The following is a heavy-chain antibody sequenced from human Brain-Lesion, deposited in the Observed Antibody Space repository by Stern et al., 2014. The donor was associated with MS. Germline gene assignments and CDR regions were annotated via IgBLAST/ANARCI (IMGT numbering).Heavy chain of an antibody. CDR1: GFTFSNYW. J-gene: IGHJ5*01. V-gene: IGHV3-74*02. D-gene: IGHD3-10*01. CDR3: ARGERWFDS. Sequence: EVHLVESGGGLVQPGGSLRISCAASGFTFSNYWMHWVRQAQGKGLVWVSRVNNDGRRTSYADSVKGRFTMSRDNAKNTLYLQMNSLRVEDTAIYYCARGERWFDSWGQGTLVTVSS. CDR2: VNNDGRRT.